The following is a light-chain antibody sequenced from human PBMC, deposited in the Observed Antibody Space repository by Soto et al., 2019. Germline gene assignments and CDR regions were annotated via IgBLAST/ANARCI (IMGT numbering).Light chain of an antibody. Sequence: IQLTQSPSSLSASVGDRVTITCRASQGISSYLAWYQQKPGKVPKLLIYDASTLQSGVLSRFSGSGSGTDFTLTIRSLQPEDFSTYYCHRLYRYPFTFGGGTKVEIK. V-gene: IGKV1-9*01. CDR3: HRLYRYPFT. CDR2: DAS. CDR1: QGISSY. J-gene: IGKJ4*01.